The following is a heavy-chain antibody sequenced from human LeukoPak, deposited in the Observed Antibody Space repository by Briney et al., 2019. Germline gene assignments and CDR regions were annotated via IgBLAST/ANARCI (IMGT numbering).Heavy chain of an antibody. D-gene: IGHD2-15*01. CDR1: GFTFNDYY. CDR2: ISRGGNSK. CDR3: ARAQDD. J-gene: IGHJ4*02. Sequence: GRSLRLSCAASGFTFNDYYMSWVRQAPGKGLEWVSSISRGGNSKYYADSVKGRFTISRDNAKNSLYLEMNSLRAEDTAVYYCARAQDDWGQGTLVTVSS. V-gene: IGHV3-11*01.